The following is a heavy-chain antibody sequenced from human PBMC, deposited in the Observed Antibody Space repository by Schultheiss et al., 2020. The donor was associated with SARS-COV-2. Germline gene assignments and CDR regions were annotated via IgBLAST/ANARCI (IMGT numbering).Heavy chain of an antibody. CDR2: IKQDGSEK. CDR1: GFTFSSYD. D-gene: IGHD3-3*01. V-gene: IGHV3-7*02. Sequence: GGSLRLSCAASGFTFSSYDMHWVRQATGKGLEWVANIKQDGSEKYYVDSVKGRFTISRDNAKNSLYLQMNSLRAEDTAVYYCATHGRTISGGMDVWGQGTTVTVSS. CDR3: ATHGRTISGGMDV. J-gene: IGHJ6*02.